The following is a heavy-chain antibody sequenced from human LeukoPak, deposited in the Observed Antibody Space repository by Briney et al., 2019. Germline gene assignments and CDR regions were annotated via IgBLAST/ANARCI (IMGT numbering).Heavy chain of an antibody. CDR3: AMTSGYWGAFDI. D-gene: IGHD5-12*01. V-gene: IGHV1-3*01. J-gene: IGHJ3*02. Sequence: ASVKVSCKASGYTFTSYAMHWVRQAPGQRLEWMGWINAGNGNTKYSQKFQGRVTITRDTSASTAYMELSSLRSEDTAVYYCAMTSGYWGAFDIWGQGTMVTVSS. CDR1: GYTFTSYA. CDR2: INAGNGNT.